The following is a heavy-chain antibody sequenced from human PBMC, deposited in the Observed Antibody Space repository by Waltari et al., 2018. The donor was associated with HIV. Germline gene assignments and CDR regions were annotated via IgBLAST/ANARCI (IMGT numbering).Heavy chain of an antibody. CDR1: GGSFSGYY. CDR3: ARYARGGGVINFEYYFDY. D-gene: IGHD2-21*01. Sequence: QVQLQQWGAGLLKPSETLSLTCAVYGGSFSGYYWSWIRQPPGKGLEWIGEINHSGSTNYNPSLKSRVTISVDTSKNQFSLKLSSVTAADTAVYYCARYARGGGVINFEYYFDYWGQGTLVTVSS. J-gene: IGHJ4*02. V-gene: IGHV4-34*01. CDR2: INHSGST.